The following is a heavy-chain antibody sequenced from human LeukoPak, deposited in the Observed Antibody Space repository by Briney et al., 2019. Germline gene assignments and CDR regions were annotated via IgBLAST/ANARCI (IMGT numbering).Heavy chain of an antibody. CDR1: GGSISTYY. CDR3: ARGGPDMAREYFQY. V-gene: IGHV4-4*07. Sequence: RSSETLSLTCTVSGGSISTYYWSWIRQPAGKGLEWIGRIYVSGTTNYNPSLKSRLTMSVDASGNQFSLNLRSVTAADTAVYYCARGGPDMAREYFQYWGQGTLVSVS. D-gene: IGHD5-24*01. J-gene: IGHJ1*01. CDR2: IYVSGTT.